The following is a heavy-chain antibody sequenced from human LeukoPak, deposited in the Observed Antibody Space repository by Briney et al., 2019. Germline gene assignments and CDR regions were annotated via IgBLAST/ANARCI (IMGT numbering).Heavy chain of an antibody. CDR1: GYTLTELS. Sequence: ASVKVSCKVSGYTLTELSMHWVRQAPGKGLEWMGGFDPEDGETIYAQKFQGRVTMTEDTSTDTAYMELSSPRSEDTAVYYCATDRGYSSGYNWFDPWGQGTLVTVSS. CDR3: ATDRGYSSGYNWFDP. J-gene: IGHJ5*02. CDR2: FDPEDGET. V-gene: IGHV1-24*01. D-gene: IGHD6-19*01.